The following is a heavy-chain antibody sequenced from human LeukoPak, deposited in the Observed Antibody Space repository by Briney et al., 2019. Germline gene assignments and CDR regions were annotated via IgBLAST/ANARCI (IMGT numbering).Heavy chain of an antibody. D-gene: IGHD2-2*01. Sequence: ASVKVSCKASGYTFTTYYVHWVRQAPGQGLEWMGIINPSGGSTTYAQKFRGRLTMTRDMSTSTVYMELSRLRSDDTAVYYCARDREIVPAARAYFDYWGQGTLVTVSS. CDR3: ARDREIVPAARAYFDY. CDR1: GYTFTTYY. V-gene: IGHV1-46*01. J-gene: IGHJ4*02. CDR2: INPSGGST.